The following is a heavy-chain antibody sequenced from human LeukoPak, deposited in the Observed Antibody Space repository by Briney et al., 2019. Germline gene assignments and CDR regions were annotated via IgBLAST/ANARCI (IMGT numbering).Heavy chain of an antibody. V-gene: IGHV1-46*01. Sequence: ASVKVSCKASGYTFTSYYVHWVRQAPGQGLDWMGIINPSGGSTKYAQKFQGRVTMTRDTSTSTVYMDLSSLRSEDTAVYYCARVLVGAVGNYFDYWGQGTLVTVSS. J-gene: IGHJ4*02. CDR2: INPSGGST. CDR3: ARVLVGAVGNYFDY. D-gene: IGHD1-26*01. CDR1: GYTFTSYY.